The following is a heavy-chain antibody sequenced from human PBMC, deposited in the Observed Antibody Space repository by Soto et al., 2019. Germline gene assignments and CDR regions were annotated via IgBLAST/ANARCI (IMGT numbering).Heavy chain of an antibody. V-gene: IGHV3-30-3*01. J-gene: IGHJ3*01. D-gene: IGHD1-1*01. Sequence: QVQLVESGGGVVQPGRSLRLSCAASGFTFSNYGMHWVRQAPGKGLEWVAFISYDGSNKYDADSVKGRLTISRDNSKNTLYLQMNNLGAEDTAVYYCAREQHDTEGGAFDVWGQGTMVTVSS. CDR3: AREQHDTEGGAFDV. CDR2: ISYDGSNK. CDR1: GFTFSNYG.